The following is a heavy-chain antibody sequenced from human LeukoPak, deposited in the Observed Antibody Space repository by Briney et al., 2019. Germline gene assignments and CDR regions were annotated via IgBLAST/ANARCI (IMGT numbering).Heavy chain of an antibody. CDR3: ARDVLSIAVAGKTYYYYGMDV. V-gene: IGHV1-18*01. Sequence: PLASVKVSCKASGYTFTSYGISWVRQAPRQGLEWMGWISAYNGNTNYAQKLQGRVTMTTDTSTSTAYMELRSLRSDDTAVYYCARDVLSIAVAGKTYYYYGMDVWGQGTTVTVSS. CDR2: ISAYNGNT. CDR1: GYTFTSYG. J-gene: IGHJ6*02. D-gene: IGHD6-19*01.